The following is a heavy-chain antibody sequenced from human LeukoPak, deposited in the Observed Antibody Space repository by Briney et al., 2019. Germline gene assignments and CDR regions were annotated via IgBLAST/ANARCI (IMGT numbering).Heavy chain of an antibody. CDR3: ARSPVGVPKKHDF. Sequence: ASVKVSCKASVYTFTSYDINWVRQATGQGLEWMGWMNPTSGHAGYAQSFQGRVTMTRVTSITTAYMELNSLTSDDTAVYYCARSPVGVPKKHDFWGQGTLVIVSS. CDR2: MNPTSGHA. J-gene: IGHJ4*02. CDR1: VYTFTSYD. D-gene: IGHD3-10*01. V-gene: IGHV1-8*01.